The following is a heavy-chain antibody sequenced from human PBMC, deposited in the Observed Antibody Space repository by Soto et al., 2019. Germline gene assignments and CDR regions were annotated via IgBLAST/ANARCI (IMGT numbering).Heavy chain of an antibody. CDR2: INAGTGNT. J-gene: IGHJ4*02. CDR1: GYTFTSYA. CDR3: ARGWLYLEDY. V-gene: IGHV1-3*01. Sequence: QVQLVQSGAEVQKPGASVKVSCKASGYTFTSYAMHWVRQAPGQRLEWMGWINAGTGNTKYSQKFEGRVTITRDTSASTADMELSSLRSEDTAVYYCARGWLYLEDYWGQGTLGSVSS. D-gene: IGHD2-15*01.